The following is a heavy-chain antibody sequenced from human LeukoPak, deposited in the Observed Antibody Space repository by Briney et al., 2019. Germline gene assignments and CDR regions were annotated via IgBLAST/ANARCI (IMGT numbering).Heavy chain of an antibody. CDR2: ISGSGGST. CDR3: AKDEGGYSYGNWFDP. V-gene: IGHV3-23*01. D-gene: IGHD5-18*01. CDR1: GFTFSSYG. Sequence: GGSLRLSCAASGFTFSSYGMSWVRQAPGKGLEWVSAISGSGGSTYYADSVKGRFTISRDNSKNTLYLQMNSLRAEDTAVYYCAKDEGGYSYGNWFDPWGQGTLVTVSS. J-gene: IGHJ5*02.